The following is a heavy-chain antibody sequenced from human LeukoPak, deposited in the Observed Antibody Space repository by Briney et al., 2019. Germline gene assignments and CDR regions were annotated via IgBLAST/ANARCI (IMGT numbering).Heavy chain of an antibody. Sequence: PSETLSLTCSVSGGSISSYYWSGIMQPPAGGLEWIGYRYYSGSTTYNPSLKSRVTISVDTSKSQFSLKLISVTAADTAIYYCARVRGDFETDWGQGTLVTVSS. CDR2: RYYSGST. CDR1: GGSISSYY. CDR3: ARVRGDFETD. J-gene: IGHJ1*01. V-gene: IGHV4-59*01. D-gene: IGHD3-16*01.